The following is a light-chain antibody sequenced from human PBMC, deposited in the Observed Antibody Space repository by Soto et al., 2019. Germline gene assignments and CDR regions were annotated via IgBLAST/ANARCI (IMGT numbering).Light chain of an antibody. CDR3: CSYAGSSTFYV. V-gene: IGLV2-23*01. J-gene: IGLJ1*01. Sequence: QSALTQPASVSGSPGQSITISCTGTSSDVGSYNLVSWYQQHPGKAPKLMIYQASKRPSGVSNRFSGSKSGNTASLTISGLQAEDEADYYCCSYAGSSTFYVFGTGTKSPS. CDR2: QAS. CDR1: SSDVGSYNL.